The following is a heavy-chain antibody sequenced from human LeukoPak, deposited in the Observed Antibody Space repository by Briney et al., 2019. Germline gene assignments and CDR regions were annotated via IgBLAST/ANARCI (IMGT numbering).Heavy chain of an antibody. CDR3: TRYNVGFDY. Sequence: PGGSLRLSCAASGFTFSGSAMHWVRQASGKGLEWVGRIRSKTNSYATSYAASVKGRFALSRDDSKNTAYLQMNSLKTEDTAVYYCTRYNVGFDYWGQGTLVTVSS. CDR1: GFTFSGSA. V-gene: IGHV3-73*01. CDR2: IRSKTNSYAT. D-gene: IGHD1-1*01. J-gene: IGHJ4*02.